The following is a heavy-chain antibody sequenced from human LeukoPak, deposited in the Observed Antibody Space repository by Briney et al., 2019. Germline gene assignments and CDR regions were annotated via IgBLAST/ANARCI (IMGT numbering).Heavy chain of an antibody. CDR3: AKQMIERPHYYYMDV. J-gene: IGHJ6*03. D-gene: IGHD3-22*01. CDR2: TQYDESNK. Sequence: SGGSLRLSCAASGRIFSSSGMHWVRQAPGKGLEWVAFTQYDESNKYYADSVKGRFTISRDNSKNTVFLQMNSLRPEDTALYYCAKQMIERPHYYYMDVWGKGTTVTVSS. V-gene: IGHV3-30*02. CDR1: GRIFSSSG.